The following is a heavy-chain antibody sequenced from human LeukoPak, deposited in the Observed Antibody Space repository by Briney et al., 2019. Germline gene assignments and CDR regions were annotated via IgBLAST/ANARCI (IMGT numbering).Heavy chain of an antibody. CDR1: GYSFTSYW. V-gene: IGHV5-51*01. CDR2: IYPGDSDT. Sequence: GESLKISCKGSGYSFTSYWIGWVRQMPGKGLEWMGIIYPGDSDTRYSPSFQGQVTISADKSISTAYLQWSSLKASDTAMYYFARPVPPTVTTFGWGSEGAFDIWGQGTMVTVSS. J-gene: IGHJ3*02. D-gene: IGHD4-17*01. CDR3: ARPVPPTVTTFGWGSEGAFDI.